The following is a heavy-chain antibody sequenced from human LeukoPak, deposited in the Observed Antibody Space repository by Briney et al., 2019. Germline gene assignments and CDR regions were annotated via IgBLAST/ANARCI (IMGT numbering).Heavy chain of an antibody. CDR1: GFTFSNYS. V-gene: IGHV3-21*01. CDR3: SRVWELPLDY. CDR2: ITGSSSYI. D-gene: IGHD1-26*01. J-gene: IGHJ4*02. Sequence: GGSLRLSCAASGFTFSNYSMNWVRQAPGKGPEWVSSITGSSSYIYYADSVNGRFTISRDNAKNSLYLQMNSLRAEDTAVYYCSRVWELPLDYWGQGTLVTVSS.